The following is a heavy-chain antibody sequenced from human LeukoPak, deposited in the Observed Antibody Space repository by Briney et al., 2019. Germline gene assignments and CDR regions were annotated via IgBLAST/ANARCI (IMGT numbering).Heavy chain of an antibody. CDR1: RVSFSDYN. V-gene: IGHV3-11*01. J-gene: IGHJ6*02. CDR3: ARSIGLTGGGVDV. CDR2: ITNGGSTI. Sequence: GGTLRLSCEDCRVSFSDYNLNWLRQAPGKGLEGVSYITNGGSTIHHADSVKGRFTISRDNAKKTLYRQMNSLRAEDTAVYYCARSIGLTGGGVDVWGQGTTVTVSS. D-gene: IGHD3-9*01.